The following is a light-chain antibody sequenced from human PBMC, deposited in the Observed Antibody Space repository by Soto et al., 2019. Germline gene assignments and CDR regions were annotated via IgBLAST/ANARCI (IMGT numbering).Light chain of an antibody. J-gene: IGKJ4*01. CDR3: QQYSRYPLT. V-gene: IGKV1-5*03. Sequence: DIPMTQSPSTLSAFVGDRVTITCRASQNIDTWLAWYQQKPGKAPEILIYRASTLESGVSSRFSGSGSGTEFTLTISSLQPDDFATFYCQQYSRYPLTFGGGTKVEIK. CDR1: QNIDTW. CDR2: RAS.